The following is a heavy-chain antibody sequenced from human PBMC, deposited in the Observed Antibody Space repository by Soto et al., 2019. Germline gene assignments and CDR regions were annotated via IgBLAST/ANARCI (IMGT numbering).Heavy chain of an antibody. CDR3: AHRSGSGSSFDY. CDR1: GFSLSTSGVG. D-gene: IGHD3-10*01. CDR2: IYWDDDK. Sequence: QITLKESGPTLVKPTQTLTLTCTFSGFSLSTSGVGVGWIRQPPGKALEWLALIYWDDDKRYSPSLKSRLTITKDTSKNQVVLTMANMDPVDTATYYCAHRSGSGSSFDYWGQGTLVTVSS. V-gene: IGHV2-5*02. J-gene: IGHJ4*02.